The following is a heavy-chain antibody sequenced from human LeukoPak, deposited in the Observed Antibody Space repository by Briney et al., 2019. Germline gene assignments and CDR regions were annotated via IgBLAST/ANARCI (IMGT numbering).Heavy chain of an antibody. CDR1: GFTVSSNY. V-gene: IGHV3-53*01. J-gene: IGHJ2*01. CDR2: IYSGGST. CDR3: ARSVYYGSGSGPWYFDL. D-gene: IGHD3-10*01. Sequence: GGSLRLSCAASGFTVSSNYMSWVRQAPGKGLEWVSVIYSGGSTYYADSVKGRFTISRDNSKNTLYLQMNSLRAEDTAVYYCARSVYYGSGSGPWYFDLWGRGTLVTVSS.